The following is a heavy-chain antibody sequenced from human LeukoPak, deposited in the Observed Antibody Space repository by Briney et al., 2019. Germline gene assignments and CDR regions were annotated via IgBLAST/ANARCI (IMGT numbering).Heavy chain of an antibody. J-gene: IGHJ3*02. Sequence: ASVKVSCKASGYTFTSYGISWVRQAPGQGLEWMGWINPNSGGTNYAQKFQGRVTMTRDTSISTAYMELSSLRSDDTAVYYCARVGSSWSFDIWGQGTMVTVSS. CDR1: GYTFTSYG. D-gene: IGHD6-13*01. CDR3: ARVGSSWSFDI. V-gene: IGHV1-2*02. CDR2: INPNSGGT.